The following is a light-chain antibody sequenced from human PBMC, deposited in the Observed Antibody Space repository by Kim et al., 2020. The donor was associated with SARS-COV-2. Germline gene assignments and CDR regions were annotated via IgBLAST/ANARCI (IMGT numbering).Light chain of an antibody. CDR3: QKYDSVPWT. CDR1: QGISNY. V-gene: IGKV1-27*01. CDR2: AAS. Sequence: ASVGDRVPVTCRASQGISNYLAWYQQKPGKVPKLLIYAASTLQSGVPSRFSGSGSGTDFTLTISSLQPEDVATYYCQKYDSVPWTFGQGTKVDIK. J-gene: IGKJ1*01.